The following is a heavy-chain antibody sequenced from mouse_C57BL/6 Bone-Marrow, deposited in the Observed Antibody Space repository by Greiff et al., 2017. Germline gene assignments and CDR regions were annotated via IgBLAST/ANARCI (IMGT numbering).Heavy chain of an antibody. CDR2: IHPNSGST. Sequence: QVQLQQPGAELVKPGASVKLSCKASGYTFTSYWMHWVKQRPGQGLEWIGMIHPNSGSTNYNEKFKGKATLTVDKSSSTAYMQLSSLTSEDSAVYYCARKQGRSLYAIDYWGQGTSVTVSS. CDR3: ARKQGRSLYAIDY. CDR1: GYTFTSYW. J-gene: IGHJ4*01. V-gene: IGHV1-64*01.